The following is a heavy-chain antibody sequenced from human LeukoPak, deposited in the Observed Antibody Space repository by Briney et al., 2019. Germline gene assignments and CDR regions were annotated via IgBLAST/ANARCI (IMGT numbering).Heavy chain of an antibody. CDR2: IYYSGST. CDR1: GGSISSYY. Sequence: PSETLSLTCTVSGGSISSYYWSWIRQPPGKGLEWIGYIYYSGSTNYNPSLKSRVTISVDTSKNQFSLKLSSVTAADTAVYYCARDVGGYYDFWSGYSDAFDIWGQGTMVTVSS. D-gene: IGHD3-3*01. V-gene: IGHV4-59*01. J-gene: IGHJ3*02. CDR3: ARDVGGYYDFWSGYSDAFDI.